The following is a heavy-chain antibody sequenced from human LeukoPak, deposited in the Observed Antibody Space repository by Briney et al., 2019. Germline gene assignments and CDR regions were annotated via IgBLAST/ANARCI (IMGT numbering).Heavy chain of an antibody. V-gene: IGHV1-69*04. CDR1: GGTFSSYA. Sequence: SVKVSCKASGGTFSSYAISWVQQAPGQGLEWMGRIIPIFGIANYAQKFQGRVTITADKSTSTAYMELSSLRSEDTAVYYCARSHPVLYSSSPLDYWGQGTLVTVSS. CDR2: IIPIFGIA. J-gene: IGHJ4*02. D-gene: IGHD6-6*01. CDR3: ARSHPVLYSSSPLDY.